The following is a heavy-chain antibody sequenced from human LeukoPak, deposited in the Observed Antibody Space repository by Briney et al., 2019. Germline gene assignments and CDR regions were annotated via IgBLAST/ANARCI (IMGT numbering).Heavy chain of an antibody. CDR2: IYYSGST. CDR1: GGSISSYY. V-gene: IGHV4-59*01. Sequence: PSETLSLTCTVSGGSISSYYWSWIRQPPGKGLEWIGYIYYSGSTNYNPSLKSRVTISVDTSKNQFSLKLSSVTAADTAVYYRARDAGYGDYVWGQGTLVTVSS. J-gene: IGHJ4*02. D-gene: IGHD4-17*01. CDR3: ARDAGYGDYV.